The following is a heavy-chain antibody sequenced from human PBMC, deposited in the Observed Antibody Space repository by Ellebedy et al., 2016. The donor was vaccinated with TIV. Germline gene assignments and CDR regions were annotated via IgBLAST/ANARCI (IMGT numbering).Heavy chain of an antibody. CDR1: GYTLTELS. CDR3: ATLQDFWSGYPTTPLDY. CDR2: FDPDDGET. J-gene: IGHJ4*02. D-gene: IGHD3-3*01. V-gene: IGHV1-24*01. Sequence: AASVKVSCKVSGYTLTELSMHWVRQAPGKGLEWMGGFDPDDGETIYAQKFQGRVTMTEDTSTDTAYMDLSSLRSEDTAVYYCATLQDFWSGYPTTPLDYWGQGTLVTVSS.